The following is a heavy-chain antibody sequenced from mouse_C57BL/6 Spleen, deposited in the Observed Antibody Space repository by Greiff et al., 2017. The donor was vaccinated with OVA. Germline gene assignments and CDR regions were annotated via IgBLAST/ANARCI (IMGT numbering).Heavy chain of an antibody. Sequence: VQLQQSGAELMKPGASVKLSCKATGYTFTGYWIEWVKQRPGHGLEWIGEILPGSGSTNYNEKFKGKATFTADTSSNTAYMQLSSLTTVDSAIYYCARLNPSYDCYRYFDYWGQGTTLTVSS. J-gene: IGHJ2*01. D-gene: IGHD2-3*01. CDR1: GYTFTGYW. CDR3: ARLNPSYDCYRYFDY. CDR2: ILPGSGST. V-gene: IGHV1-9*01.